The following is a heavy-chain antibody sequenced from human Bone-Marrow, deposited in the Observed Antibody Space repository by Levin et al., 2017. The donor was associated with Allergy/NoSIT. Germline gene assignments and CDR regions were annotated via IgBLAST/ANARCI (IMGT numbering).Heavy chain of an antibody. V-gene: IGHV4-4*07. D-gene: IGHD3-22*01. Sequence: SCTVSGGSLRMFYWSWIRQSAEKGLEWVGRIYHSGSTKFNPSLRRRVASYCGRSRREFCLRLTAVTHAHTALYSCAKRSGDYYDTSAYDPTHFDYWGQGIPVIVSS. CDR1: GGSLRMFY. J-gene: IGHJ4*02. CDR2: IYHSGST. CDR3: AKRSGDYYDTSAYDPTHFDY.